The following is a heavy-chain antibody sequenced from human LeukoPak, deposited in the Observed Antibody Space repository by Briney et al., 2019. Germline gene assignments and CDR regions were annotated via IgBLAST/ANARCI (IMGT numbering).Heavy chain of an antibody. V-gene: IGHV4-59*01. CDR1: GGSISSYY. D-gene: IGHD3-16*01. J-gene: IGHJ5*02. CDR2: IYYSGST. CDR3: ARETREINP. Sequence: SETLSLTCTVSGGSISSYYWSWIRQPPGKGLEWIGYIYYSGSTNYNPSLKSRVTISVDTSKNQFSLKLSSVTAADTAVYYGARETREINPWGQGTLVTVSS.